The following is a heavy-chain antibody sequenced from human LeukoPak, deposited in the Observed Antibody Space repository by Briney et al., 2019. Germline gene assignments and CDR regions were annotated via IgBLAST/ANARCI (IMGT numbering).Heavy chain of an antibody. CDR2: IRYDGSNK. J-gene: IGHJ4*02. Sequence: PGGSLRLSCAASGFTFSSYGMHWVRQAPGKGLEWVAFIRYDGSNKYYADSVKGRFTISRDNSMNTLYLQMNSLRAEDTAVYYCAKVRWGSDNALDYWGQGTLVTVSS. V-gene: IGHV3-30*02. CDR3: AKVRWGSDNALDY. CDR1: GFTFSSYG. D-gene: IGHD3-16*01.